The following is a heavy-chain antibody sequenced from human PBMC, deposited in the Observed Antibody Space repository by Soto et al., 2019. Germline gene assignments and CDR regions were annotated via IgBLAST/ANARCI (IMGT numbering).Heavy chain of an antibody. V-gene: IGHV4-59*08. Sequence: PSETLSLTCTVSGGSISSYYWSWIRQPPGKGLEWIGYIYYSGSTNYNPSLKSRVTISVDTSKNQFSLKLSSVTAADTAVYYGATGRVSSLCCGYYYYYIYFWGQGSTVTVSS. D-gene: IGHD2-15*01. CDR2: IYYSGST. J-gene: IGHJ6*03. CDR3: ATGRVSSLCCGYYYYYIYF. CDR1: GGSISSYY.